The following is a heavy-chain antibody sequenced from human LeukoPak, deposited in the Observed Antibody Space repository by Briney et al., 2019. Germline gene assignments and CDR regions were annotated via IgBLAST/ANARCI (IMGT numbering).Heavy chain of an antibody. V-gene: IGHV3-23*01. CDR2: ISGSGGST. CDR1: GFTFSSYA. CDR3: AKVGTPTVRGVIPLYFDY. J-gene: IGHJ4*02. D-gene: IGHD3-10*01. Sequence: GGSLRLFCAASGFTFSSYAMSWVRQAPGKGLEWVSAISGSGGSTYYADSVKGRFTISRDNSKNTLYLQMNSLRAEDTAVYYCAKVGTPTVRGVIPLYFDYWGQGTLVTVSS.